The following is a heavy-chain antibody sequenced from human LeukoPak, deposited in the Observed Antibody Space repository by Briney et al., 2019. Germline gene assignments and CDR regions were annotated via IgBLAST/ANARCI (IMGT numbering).Heavy chain of an antibody. V-gene: IGHV4-34*01. CDR2: IYYTGTT. D-gene: IGHD3-22*01. CDR1: GGSFSGYY. CDR3: ARGVVEGFDP. Sequence: SETLSLTCAVYGGSFSGYYWSWIRQPPGRGLEWIGSIYYTGTTFDNPSLKSRVTLSVDTSKNQFSLKLSSVTAADTAVYYCARGVVEGFDPWGQGTLVTVSS. J-gene: IGHJ5*02.